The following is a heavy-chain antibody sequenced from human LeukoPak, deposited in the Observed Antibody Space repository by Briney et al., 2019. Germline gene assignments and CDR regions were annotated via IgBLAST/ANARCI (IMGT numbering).Heavy chain of an antibody. CDR2: ISGSGGIT. V-gene: IGHV3-64*01. CDR1: GFTFSSHV. J-gene: IGHJ4*02. CDR3: ARKYTGTWAYDY. D-gene: IGHD6-13*01. Sequence: PGGSLRLSCVASGFTFSSHVLRWVRQAPGKVLEYVSAISGSGGITYYSNSVKGRFTISRDNSKNTLYLQMGSLTVEDTAVYYCARKYTGTWAYDYWGQGTLVTVSS.